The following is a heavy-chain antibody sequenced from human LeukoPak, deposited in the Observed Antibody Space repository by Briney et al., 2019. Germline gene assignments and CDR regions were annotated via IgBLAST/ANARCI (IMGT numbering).Heavy chain of an antibody. D-gene: IGHD4-17*01. CDR1: GASISSSDRY. Sequence: SETLSLTCTVSGASISSSDRYWGWIRQPPGKGLEWIGSIYNGITYHNPSLKSRVTISVDTSNNQFSLKMSSVTAADTAVYYCARLDDYGDYWFDPWGQGTLVTVSS. V-gene: IGHV4-39*01. J-gene: IGHJ5*02. CDR2: IYNGIT. CDR3: ARLDDYGDYWFDP.